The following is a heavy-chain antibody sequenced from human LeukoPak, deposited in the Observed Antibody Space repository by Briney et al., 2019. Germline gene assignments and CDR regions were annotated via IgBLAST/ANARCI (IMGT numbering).Heavy chain of an antibody. CDR1: GFTFSSYS. D-gene: IGHD3-22*01. J-gene: IGHJ6*02. V-gene: IGHV3-48*02. Sequence: GGSLRLSCAASGFTFSSYSMNWVRQAPGKGLEWVSYISGSSSTIYYADSVKGRFTISRDNAKNSLYLQMNSLRDEDTAVYYCARENDKNYYYGRDVWGQGTTVTVSS. CDR3: ARENDKNYYYGRDV. CDR2: ISGSSSTI.